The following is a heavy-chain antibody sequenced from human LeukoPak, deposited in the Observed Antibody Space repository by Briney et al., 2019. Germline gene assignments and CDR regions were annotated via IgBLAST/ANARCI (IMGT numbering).Heavy chain of an antibody. V-gene: IGHV3-30-3*01. CDR2: ISYDGNSK. J-gene: IGHJ6*02. D-gene: IGHD3-3*01. Sequence: PGGSLRLSCAASGFTFSSFDLHWVRQAPGKGLEWVAVISYDGNSKYYTDSVKGRFTISRDNSKNTLYLQMNSLRREDTAVYYCAREVPIFGVLTPDVWGQGTTVTVSS. CDR3: AREVPIFGVLTPDV. CDR1: GFTFSSFD.